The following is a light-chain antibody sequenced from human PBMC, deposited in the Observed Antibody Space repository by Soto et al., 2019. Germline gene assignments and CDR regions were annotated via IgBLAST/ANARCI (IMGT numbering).Light chain of an antibody. J-gene: IGLJ3*02. V-gene: IGLV2-14*01. Sequence: QSALTQPASVSGSPGQSITISCSGTSSDVGRYNYVSWYQQHPGKVPKLIIYEVSLRPSRVSNRFSGSKSGNTASLTISGLQTEDEADYYCTSYTITNTVLFGGGTKLTVL. CDR1: SSDVGRYNY. CDR3: TSYTITNTVL. CDR2: EVS.